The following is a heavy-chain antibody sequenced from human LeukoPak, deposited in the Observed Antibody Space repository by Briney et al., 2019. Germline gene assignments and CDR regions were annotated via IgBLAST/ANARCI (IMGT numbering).Heavy chain of an antibody. CDR3: ARNESVLGTTGLNDFFDD. CDR1: GGSIRGSSDY. Sequence: SETLSLTCTVSGGSIRGSSDYWGWIRQSPGKGLEWIGSVYYSGSTYYNPSLKSRVSISVDTSKNQFHLKLTSVTAADTAVYYCARNESVLGTTGLNDFFDDWGQGTLVTVSS. CDR2: VYYSGST. D-gene: IGHD1-26*01. J-gene: IGHJ4*02. V-gene: IGHV4-39*01.